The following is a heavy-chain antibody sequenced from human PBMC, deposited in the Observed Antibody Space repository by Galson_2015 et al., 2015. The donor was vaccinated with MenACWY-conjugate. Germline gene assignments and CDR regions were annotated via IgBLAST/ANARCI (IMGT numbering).Heavy chain of an antibody. CDR2: ISAYNGNA. V-gene: IGHV1-18*01. Sequence: SVKVSCKAAGYIFTNFGITWVRKAPGQGLEWMGWISAYNGNANYAPKVRDRVMMTTDTSTNTVHMELKRLTSNDTAVYFCARDPIGRHDSSSWFWIGWGQGTPVTVSS. CDR3: ARDPIGRHDSSSWFWIG. J-gene: IGHJ4*02. CDR1: GYIFTNFG. D-gene: IGHD6-13*01.